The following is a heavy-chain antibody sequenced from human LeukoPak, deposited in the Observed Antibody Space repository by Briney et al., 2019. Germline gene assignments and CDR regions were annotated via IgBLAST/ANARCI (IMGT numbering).Heavy chain of an antibody. D-gene: IGHD4-17*01. CDR2: IIPIFGTA. CDR1: GCTFSSYA. V-gene: IGHV1-69*13. J-gene: IGHJ4*02. Sequence: ASVKVSCKASGCTFSSYAISWVRQAPGQGLEWMGGIIPIFGTANYAQKFQGRVTITADESTSTAYMELSSLRSEDTAVYYCARAGGYGDYVAVYWGQGTLVTVSS. CDR3: ARAGGYGDYVAVY.